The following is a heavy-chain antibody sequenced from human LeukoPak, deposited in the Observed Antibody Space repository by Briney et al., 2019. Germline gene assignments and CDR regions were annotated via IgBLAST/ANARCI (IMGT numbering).Heavy chain of an antibody. Sequence: GGSLRLSCAASGFTFSNYAMSWVRQAPGKGLEWVSAISGGSTSTYYADSVKGRFTISRDNSKNTLYLQMNSLRAEDTAVYYCATFGRWLQLRYWGQGTLVTVSS. D-gene: IGHD5-24*01. CDR2: ISGGSTST. CDR3: ATFGRWLQLRY. CDR1: GFTFSNYA. J-gene: IGHJ4*02. V-gene: IGHV3-23*01.